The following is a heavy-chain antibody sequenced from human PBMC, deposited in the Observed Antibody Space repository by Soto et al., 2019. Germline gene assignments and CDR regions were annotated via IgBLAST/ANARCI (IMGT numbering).Heavy chain of an antibody. CDR1: GGTFSSYA. V-gene: IGHV1-69*12. J-gene: IGHJ4*02. D-gene: IGHD3-22*01. CDR3: AKTPYYYDSSGYYFVY. Sequence: QVQLVQSGAEVKKPGSSVKVSCKASGGTFSSYAISWVRQAPGQGLEWMGGIIPIFGTANYAQKFQGRVTITADESTSTAYMDLSSLRSEDTAVYYCAKTPYYYDSSGYYFVYWGQGTLVTVSS. CDR2: IIPIFGTA.